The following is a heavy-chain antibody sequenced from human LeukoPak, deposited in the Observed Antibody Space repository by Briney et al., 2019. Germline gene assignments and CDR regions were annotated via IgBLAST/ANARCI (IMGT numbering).Heavy chain of an antibody. Sequence: GGSLRLSCAASGFTVSSNYMSWVRQAPGKGLEWVSVIYSGGSTYYADSVKGRFTISRDNSKNTLYLQMNSLRAEDTAVYYCARAFYDSSGYYPSNFDYWGQGTLVTVSS. V-gene: IGHV3-53*01. D-gene: IGHD3-22*01. CDR1: GFTVSSNY. J-gene: IGHJ4*02. CDR2: IYSGGST. CDR3: ARAFYDSSGYYPSNFDY.